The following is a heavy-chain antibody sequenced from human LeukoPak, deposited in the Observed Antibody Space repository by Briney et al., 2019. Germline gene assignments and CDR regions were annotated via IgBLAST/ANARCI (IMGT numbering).Heavy chain of an antibody. CDR3: AKDQGIAVAGTLHY. D-gene: IGHD6-19*01. V-gene: IGHV3-30*18. CDR2: ISFDGNKK. Sequence: PGGSLRLSCAASGFTFSSYGMHWVRQTPGKGLEWVAVISFDGNKKYYADSVKGRFTISRDNSKNTLYLQMNSLRAGDTAVYYCAKDQGIAVAGTLHYWGQGTLVTVSS. J-gene: IGHJ4*02. CDR1: GFTFSSYG.